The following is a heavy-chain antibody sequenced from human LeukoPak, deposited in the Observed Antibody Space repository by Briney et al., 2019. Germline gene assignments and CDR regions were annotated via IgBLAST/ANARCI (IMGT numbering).Heavy chain of an antibody. CDR1: GFTFSSYD. CDR3: ARGLPGGFDY. V-gene: IGHV3-30-3*01. Sequence: QPGGSLRLSCAASGFTFSSYDMHWVRQAPGKGLEWVASRTYYTDSVKGRFTISRDNSKNTLYLQMNSLRPEDTAVYYCARGLPGGFDYWGQGTLVTVSS. J-gene: IGHJ4*02. CDR2: RT. D-gene: IGHD3-16*01.